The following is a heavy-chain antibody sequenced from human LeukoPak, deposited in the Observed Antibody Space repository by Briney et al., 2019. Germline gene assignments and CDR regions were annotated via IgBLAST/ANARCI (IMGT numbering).Heavy chain of an antibody. J-gene: IGHJ3*02. V-gene: IGHV4-59*08. CDR3: ARHIYSSCGRAFDI. D-gene: IGHD6-13*01. CDR2: IYYSGST. Sequence: SETLSLTCTVSGGSINSYHWSWIRQPPGKGLEWIGYIYYSGSTNYNPSLKSRLTISVDTSKNQFSLKLSSVTAADTSVYYCARHIYSSCGRAFDIWGQGTMVTVSS. CDR1: GGSINSYH.